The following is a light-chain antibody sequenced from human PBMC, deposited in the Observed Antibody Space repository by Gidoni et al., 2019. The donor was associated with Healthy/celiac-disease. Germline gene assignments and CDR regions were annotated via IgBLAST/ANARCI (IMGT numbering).Light chain of an antibody. CDR2: GAS. CDR3: QQYNNWLPIT. J-gene: IGKJ5*01. Sequence: SVSSNLAWYQQKPGQAPRLLIYGASTRATGIPARFSGSGSGTEFTLTISSLQSEDFAVYYCQQYNNWLPITFVQGTRLEIK. V-gene: IGKV3-15*01. CDR1: SVSSN.